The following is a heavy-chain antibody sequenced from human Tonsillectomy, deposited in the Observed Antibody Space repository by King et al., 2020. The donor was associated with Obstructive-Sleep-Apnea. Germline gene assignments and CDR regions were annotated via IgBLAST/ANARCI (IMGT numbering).Heavy chain of an antibody. J-gene: IGHJ4*02. CDR1: GGSISSGNW. D-gene: IGHD5-18*01. CDR2: IYHSGST. CDR3: ARETVDTAMVSFDY. Sequence: VQLQESGPGLVKPSGTLSLTCAVSGGSISSGNWWSWVRQPPGKGLEWSGEIYHSGSTSYNPSLKSRVTISVDKSKNQFSLKLSSVTAADTAVYYCARETVDTAMVSFDYWGQGILVTVSS. V-gene: IGHV4-4*02.